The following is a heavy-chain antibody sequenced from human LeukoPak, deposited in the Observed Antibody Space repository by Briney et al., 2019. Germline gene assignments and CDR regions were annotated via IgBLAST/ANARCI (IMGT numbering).Heavy chain of an antibody. CDR3: AAGEWEQLLDY. J-gene: IGHJ4*02. CDR1: GYTLTELS. D-gene: IGHD5-24*01. CDR2: FDPGDGKI. Sequence: GSVKVSCKVSGYTLTELSLHWVRQAPGKGLERMGGFDPGDGKIIYAQKFQGRVTMTEDTSTETAYMEFNSLRPEDTAVYYCAAGEWEQLLDYWGQGTLVTVSS. V-gene: IGHV1-24*01.